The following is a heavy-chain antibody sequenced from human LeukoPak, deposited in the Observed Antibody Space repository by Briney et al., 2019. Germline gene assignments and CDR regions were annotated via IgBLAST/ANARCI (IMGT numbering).Heavy chain of an antibody. D-gene: IGHD3-10*01. CDR2: TYYRSKWYS. J-gene: IGHJ6*02. CDR1: GDSVSSNSAA. Sequence: SQTLSLTCVISGDSVSSNSAAWNWIRQSPSRGLEWLGRTYYRSKWYSYSAVSVKSRIIINPDTSKNQFSLQLNSVTPEDTAVYYCARGQDGGHGMDVWGQGTTVTVSS. CDR3: ARGQDGGHGMDV. V-gene: IGHV6-1*01.